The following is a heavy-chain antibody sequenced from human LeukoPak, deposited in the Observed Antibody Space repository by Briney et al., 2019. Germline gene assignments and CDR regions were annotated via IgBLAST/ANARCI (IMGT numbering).Heavy chain of an antibody. Sequence: GGPLSLSCPASGFTFSSYAMHWVRQAPGKGLEWVAVISYDGSNKYYADSVKGRFTISRDNSKNTLYLQMNSLRAEDTAVYYCASEPPSTVTINDYWGQGTLVTVSS. D-gene: IGHD4-17*01. J-gene: IGHJ4*02. V-gene: IGHV3-30-3*01. CDR1: GFTFSSYA. CDR2: ISYDGSNK. CDR3: ASEPPSTVTINDY.